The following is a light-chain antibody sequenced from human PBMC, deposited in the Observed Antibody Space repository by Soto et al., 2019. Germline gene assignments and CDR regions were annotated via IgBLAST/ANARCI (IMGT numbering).Light chain of an antibody. J-gene: IGLJ3*02. CDR1: SSDVGGYNY. CDR2: EVN. Sequence: QSVLTQPPSASGSPGQSVTISCTGTSSDVGGYNYVSWYQQHPGKAPQLMIYEVNKRPSGVPDRFSGSKSGNTASLTVSGLQAEDEADYYCSSYARNNNRVFGGGTKVPVL. V-gene: IGLV2-8*01. CDR3: SSYARNNNRV.